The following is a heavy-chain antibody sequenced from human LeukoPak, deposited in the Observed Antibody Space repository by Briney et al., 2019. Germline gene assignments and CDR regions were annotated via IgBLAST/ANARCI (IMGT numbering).Heavy chain of an antibody. CDR2: IKQDGSEK. J-gene: IGHJ6*02. CDR1: GFTFSSYA. D-gene: IGHD2-2*03. CDR3: AREVDIVVVPAAIYYYYYGMDV. V-gene: IGHV3-7*01. Sequence: SGGSLRLSCAASGFTFSSYAMSWVHQAPGKGLEWVANIKQDGSEKYYVDSVKGRFTISRDNAKNSLYLQMNSLRAEDTAVYYCAREVDIVVVPAAIYYYYYGMDVWGQGTTVTVSS.